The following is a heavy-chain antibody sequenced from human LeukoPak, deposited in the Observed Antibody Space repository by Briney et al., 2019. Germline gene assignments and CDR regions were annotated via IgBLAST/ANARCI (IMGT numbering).Heavy chain of an antibody. D-gene: IGHD7-27*01. V-gene: IGHV3-15*01. Sequence: KPGGSLRLSCTASGLTVNNAWMSWVRQIPGKGLEWVGRIKSKSDGGTTDYAAPVKGRFAISRDESKNTLYLQMNSLKTEDTALYYCTNEMNWEFSFDYWGQGIVVTVSS. CDR2: IKSKSDGGTT. CDR1: GLTVNNAW. J-gene: IGHJ4*02. CDR3: TNEMNWEFSFDY.